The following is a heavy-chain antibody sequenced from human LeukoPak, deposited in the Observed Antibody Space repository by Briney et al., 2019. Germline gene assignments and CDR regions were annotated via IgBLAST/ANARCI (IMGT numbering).Heavy chain of an antibody. CDR1: GGSFSGYY. V-gene: IGHV4-34*01. CDR3: ARGRSDFWSGYGYYIDV. D-gene: IGHD3-3*01. CDR2: INHSGST. Sequence: PSETLSLTCAVYGGSFSGYYWSWVCQPPGKGLECVVEINHSGSTNYNTSLKSRVTISIDTSKNQFSLKLRSVTAAETAVYYCARGRSDFWSGYGYYIDVWGKGTTVTVSS. J-gene: IGHJ6*03.